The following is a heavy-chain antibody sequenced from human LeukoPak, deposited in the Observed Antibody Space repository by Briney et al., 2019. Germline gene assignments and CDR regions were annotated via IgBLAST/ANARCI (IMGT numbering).Heavy chain of an antibody. J-gene: IGHJ4*02. CDR2: ISSSGGST. CDR1: GFTFSSYA. Sequence: PGGSLRLSCAASGFTFSSYAMNWVRQAPGKGLEWVSGISSSGGSTSYADSVKGRLTISRDNSKNTLYLQMNSLRAEDTAVYYCAKIDYDFWSGYYPPVLWGQGTLVTVSS. CDR3: AKIDYDFWSGYYPPVL. D-gene: IGHD3-3*01. V-gene: IGHV3-23*01.